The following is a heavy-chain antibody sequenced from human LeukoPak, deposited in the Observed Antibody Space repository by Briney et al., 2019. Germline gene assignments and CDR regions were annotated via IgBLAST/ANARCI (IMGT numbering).Heavy chain of an antibody. V-gene: IGHV3-13*01. CDR1: GFTFSIYD. D-gene: IGHD4-23*01. CDR2: IDTAGGA. CDR3: IGYGGYPA. Sequence: PGGSLRLSCAASGFTFSIYDMHWVRQVTGKGLEWVSGIDTAGGAYYPDSVKGRFTMSRENAKNSLHLQMNSLRAEDTAVYYCIGYGGYPAWGQGTLVTVSS. J-gene: IGHJ5*02.